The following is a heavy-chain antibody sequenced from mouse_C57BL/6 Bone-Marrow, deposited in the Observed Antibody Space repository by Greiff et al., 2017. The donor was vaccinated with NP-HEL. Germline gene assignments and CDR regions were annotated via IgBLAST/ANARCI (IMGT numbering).Heavy chain of an antibody. CDR3: ARWDTTVVDYYAMDY. J-gene: IGHJ4*01. CDR2: INPSNGGT. D-gene: IGHD1-1*01. V-gene: IGHV1-53*01. Sequence: VQLQQPGTELVKPGASVTLSCKASGYTFTSYWMHWVKQRPGQGLEWIGNINPSNGGTNYNEKFKSKATLTVDKSSSTAYMQLSSLTSEDSAVYYCARWDTTVVDYYAMDYWGQGTSVTVSS. CDR1: GYTFTSYW.